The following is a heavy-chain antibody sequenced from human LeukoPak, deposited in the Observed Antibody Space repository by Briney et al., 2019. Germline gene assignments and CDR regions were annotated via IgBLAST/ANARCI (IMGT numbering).Heavy chain of an antibody. D-gene: IGHD3-3*01. CDR3: ARYDFILISYFDL. Sequence: GRSLRLSCAASGFTFDDYAMHWVRQAPGKGLEWVSGISWNSGSIGYADSVKGRFTISRDNAKNSLYLQMNSLRAGDTAVYHCARYDFILISYFDLWGRGTLVTVSS. CDR1: GFTFDDYA. V-gene: IGHV3-9*01. J-gene: IGHJ2*01. CDR2: ISWNSGSI.